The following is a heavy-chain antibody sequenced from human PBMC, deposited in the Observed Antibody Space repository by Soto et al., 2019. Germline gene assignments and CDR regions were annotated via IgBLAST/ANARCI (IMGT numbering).Heavy chain of an antibody. V-gene: IGHV1-2*02. Sequence: ASVKVSCKASGCTFTDHYIHWVRQAPGQGLEWMGWINPNSGDTNYAQKFQGRVTMTRDTSISAAYMELSRLTSDDTALYFCARQNGIAVAGYSDYWGQGTLVTVS. CDR2: INPNSGDT. D-gene: IGHD6-13*01. J-gene: IGHJ4*02. CDR1: GCTFTDHY. CDR3: ARQNGIAVAGYSDY.